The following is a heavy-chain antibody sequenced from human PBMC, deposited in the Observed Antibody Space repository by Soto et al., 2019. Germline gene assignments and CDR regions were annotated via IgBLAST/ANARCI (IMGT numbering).Heavy chain of an antibody. CDR3: ARDNSGTYYTDANWFDP. CDR2: IYHSGGT. Sequence: PSETLSLTCAVSGDSISSGGYSWSWIRQPPGKGLEWIGHIYHSGGTYYNPSLKSRVTISVDRSKNQFSLRLNSVTAADTAVYYCARDNSGTYYTDANWFDPWGQGTLVTVSS. J-gene: IGHJ5*02. V-gene: IGHV4-30-2*01. D-gene: IGHD3-10*01. CDR1: GDSISSGGYS.